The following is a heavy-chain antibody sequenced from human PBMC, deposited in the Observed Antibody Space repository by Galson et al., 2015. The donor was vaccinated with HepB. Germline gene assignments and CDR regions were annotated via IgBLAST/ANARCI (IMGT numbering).Heavy chain of an antibody. V-gene: IGHV1-18*01. CDR3: ARCRVTVTDNYFYYYSDV. J-gene: IGHJ6*03. D-gene: IGHD4-23*01. Sequence: SVKVSCKASVYTFTSYGISWVRQAPGQGLEWMGWINTYNGKTNYAEKLQGRVTMTTDTSTSTAYMELRSLRSDDTAVYYCARCRVTVTDNYFYYYSDVWGTGTTVTDSS. CDR1: VYTFTSYG. CDR2: INTYNGKT.